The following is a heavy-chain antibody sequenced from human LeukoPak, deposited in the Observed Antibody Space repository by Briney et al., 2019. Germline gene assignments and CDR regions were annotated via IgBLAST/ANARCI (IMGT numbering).Heavy chain of an antibody. D-gene: IGHD1-14*01. J-gene: IGHJ6*02. V-gene: IGHV3-21*01. CDR2: ISGSSQYI. CDR3: ARDRVRETYSRNYYNGMDV. CDR1: GFTFSNYS. Sequence: KTGGSLRLSCAGSGFTFSNYSMNWVRQAPGKGLEWVSSISGSSQYIYYADSIKGRFTMSRDNTKDSLFLLMNSLRAEDTAVYYCARDRVRETYSRNYYNGMDVWGQGTTVTVSS.